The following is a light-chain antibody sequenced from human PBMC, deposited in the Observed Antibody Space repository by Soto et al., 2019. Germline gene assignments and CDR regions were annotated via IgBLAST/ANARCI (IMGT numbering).Light chain of an antibody. CDR2: QDS. Sequence: SCELTQPPSVSVSPGQTASITCSGDKLGDKYACWYQQKPGQSPVLVIYQDSKRPSGIPERFSGSNSGNTATLTISGTQAMDEADYYCQAWDSSTAVFGGETKLTVL. J-gene: IGLJ2*01. V-gene: IGLV3-1*01. CDR3: QAWDSSTAV. CDR1: KLGDKY.